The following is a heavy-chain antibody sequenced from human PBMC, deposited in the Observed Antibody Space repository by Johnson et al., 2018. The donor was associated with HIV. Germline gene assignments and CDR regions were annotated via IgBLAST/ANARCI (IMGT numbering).Heavy chain of an antibody. D-gene: IGHD2-21*01. CDR2: IYSGGRT. CDR3: ARARARVTFDI. CDR1: GFTVNSNY. J-gene: IGHJ3*02. V-gene: IGHV3-66*01. Sequence: VQLVESGGGLVQPGGSLRLSCAASGFTVNSNYINWVRQAPGKGLECVSGIYSGGRTYYADSVEGRFTISRDNSKNTLYLQMNSLRAEDTAVYFCARARARVTFDIWGQVTMVRLF.